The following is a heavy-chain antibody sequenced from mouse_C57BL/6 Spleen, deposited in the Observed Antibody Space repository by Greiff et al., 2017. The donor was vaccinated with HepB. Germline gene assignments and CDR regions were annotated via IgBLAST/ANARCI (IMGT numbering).Heavy chain of an antibody. CDR1: GYTFTSYG. Sequence: VQLVESGAELARPGASVKLSCKASGYTFTSYGISWVKQRTGQGLEWIGEIYPRSGNTYYNEKFKGKATLTADKSSSTAYMELRSLTSEDSAVYFCARKRLLFYAMDYWGQGTSVTVSS. D-gene: IGHD2-1*01. CDR2: IYPRSGNT. V-gene: IGHV1-81*01. CDR3: ARKRLLFYAMDY. J-gene: IGHJ4*01.